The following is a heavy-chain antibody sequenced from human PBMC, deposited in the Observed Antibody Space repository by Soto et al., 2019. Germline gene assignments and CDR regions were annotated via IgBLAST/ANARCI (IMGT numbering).Heavy chain of an antibody. CDR2: INHSGST. V-gene: IGHV4-34*01. CDR3: EAYCGSDCFSLDAFDV. J-gene: IGHJ3*01. Sequence: SETLSLTCVVYGGSFGAYYWRWIRQPPGKGLEYIGEINHSGSTNYNPSLKSRVTISFDTSNNQISLKLTSVTAADTAVYYCEAYCGSDCFSLDAFDVWGEGTMVTV. CDR1: GGSFGAYY. D-gene: IGHD2-21*02.